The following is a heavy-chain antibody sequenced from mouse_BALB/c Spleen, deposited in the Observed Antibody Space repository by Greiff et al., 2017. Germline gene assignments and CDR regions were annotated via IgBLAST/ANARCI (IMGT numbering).Heavy chain of an antibody. Sequence: EVMLVESGGGLVKPGGSLKLSCAASGFTFSSYAMSWVRQTPEKRLEWVATISSGGSYTYYPDSVKGRFTISRDNAKNTLYLQMSRLRSEDTAMYYCARHEDYRYEPFYAMDYWGQGTSVTVSS. V-gene: IGHV5-9-3*01. CDR3: ARHEDYRYEPFYAMDY. CDR1: GFTFSSYA. CDR2: ISSGGSYT. J-gene: IGHJ4*01. D-gene: IGHD2-14*01.